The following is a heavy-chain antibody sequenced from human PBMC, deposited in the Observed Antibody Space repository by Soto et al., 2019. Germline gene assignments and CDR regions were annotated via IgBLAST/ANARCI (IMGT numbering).Heavy chain of an antibody. Sequence: PGGSLRLSCAASGFSFGTFVMTWFRQAPGGGLEWVASITDSGYTASYAETVEGRFTVSRDNSKNKLHLQMNDLRAEDTATYYCAKNGQWLATPPEAWGQGTLVTV. CDR1: GFSFGTFV. J-gene: IGHJ4*02. CDR2: ITDSGYTA. V-gene: IGHV3-23*01. CDR3: AKNGQWLATPPEA. D-gene: IGHD6-19*01.